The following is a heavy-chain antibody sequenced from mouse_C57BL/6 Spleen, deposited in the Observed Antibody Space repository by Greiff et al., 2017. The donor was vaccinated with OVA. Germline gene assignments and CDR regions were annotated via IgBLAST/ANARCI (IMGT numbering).Heavy chain of an antibody. CDR2: IWGVGST. V-gene: IGHV2-6*01. J-gene: IGHJ4*01. CDR1: GFSFTSYG. Sequence: VKLVESGPGLVAPSQSLSITCTVSGFSFTSYGVDWVRQSPGKGLEWLGVIWGVGSTNYNSALKSRLSISKDNSKSQVFLKMNSLQTEDTAMYYCATLDSFYAMDYWGQGTSVTVSS. CDR3: ATLDSFYAMDY. D-gene: IGHD3-2*01.